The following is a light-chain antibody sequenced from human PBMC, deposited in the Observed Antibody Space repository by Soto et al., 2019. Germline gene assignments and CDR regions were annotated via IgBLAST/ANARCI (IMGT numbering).Light chain of an antibody. CDR3: QQRSNWTLT. CDR2: GAS. V-gene: IGKV3-15*01. CDR1: QSVSSN. Sequence: EIVMTQSPATLSVSPGEKATLSCRVSQSVSSNLAWYQQKPGQAPRLLIYGASTRATGLPARFSGSGSGTEFTLTISSLEPEDFAVYYCQQRSNWTLTFGGGTKVDIK. J-gene: IGKJ4*01.